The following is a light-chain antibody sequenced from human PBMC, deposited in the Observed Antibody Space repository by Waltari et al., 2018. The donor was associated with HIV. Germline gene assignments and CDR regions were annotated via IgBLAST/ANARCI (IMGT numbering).Light chain of an antibody. CDR2: GTS. CDR3: QQYCSSPWT. J-gene: IGKJ2*01. Sequence: EIVLTQSPGTLSLSPGERATLSCRASQSVSSNYLAWYQQKPGQAPRLLIYGTSSRATVIPDRFSGSGSGTYFILTISILVPDDFAVYYCQQYCSSPWTFVHGSKLEIK. CDR1: QSVSSNY. V-gene: IGKV3-20*01.